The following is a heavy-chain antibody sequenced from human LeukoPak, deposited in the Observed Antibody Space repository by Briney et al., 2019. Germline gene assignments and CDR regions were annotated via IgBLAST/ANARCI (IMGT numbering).Heavy chain of an antibody. Sequence: GGSLRLSCAASGFTFSSYSMNWVRQAPGKGLEWVSSISSSNSYIYYADSVKGRFTISRDNAKNSLYLQVNSLRAEDTAVYYCARSSLAAAEFDYWGQGTLVTVSS. CDR3: ARSSLAAAEFDY. V-gene: IGHV3-21*01. CDR2: ISSSNSYI. CDR1: GFTFSSYS. D-gene: IGHD6-13*01. J-gene: IGHJ4*02.